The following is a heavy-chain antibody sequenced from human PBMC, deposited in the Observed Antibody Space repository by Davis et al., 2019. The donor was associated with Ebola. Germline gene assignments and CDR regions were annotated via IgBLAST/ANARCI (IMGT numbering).Heavy chain of an antibody. CDR3: TRWSHYDILTGSYYGMDV. CDR2: INPNSGGT. D-gene: IGHD3-9*01. V-gene: IGHV1-2*02. CDR1: GYTFTGYY. J-gene: IGHJ6*02. Sequence: ASVKVSCKASGYTFTGYYMHWVRQAPGQGLEWMGWINPNSGGTNDAQKFQGRVTLTRDTSISTAYMELSRMRSDDTAVYYCTRWSHYDILTGSYYGMDVWGQGTTVTVSS.